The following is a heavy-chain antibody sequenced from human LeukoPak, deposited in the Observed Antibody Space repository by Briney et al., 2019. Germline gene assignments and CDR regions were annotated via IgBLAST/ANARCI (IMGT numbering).Heavy chain of an antibody. CDR2: ISSSSTYI. CDR1: GFTFSSYS. Sequence: PGGSLRLSCAASGFTFSSYSLNWVRQAPGKGLEWVSSISSSSTYIYYADSVKGRFTISRDNAKNSLYLQMNSLKTEDTAVYYCARGYNSFDSWGQGTLVTVSS. V-gene: IGHV3-21*04. J-gene: IGHJ4*02. D-gene: IGHD1-1*01. CDR3: ARGYNSFDS.